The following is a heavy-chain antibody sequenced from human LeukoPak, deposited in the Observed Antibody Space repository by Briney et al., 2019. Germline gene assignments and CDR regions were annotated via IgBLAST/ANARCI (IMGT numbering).Heavy chain of an antibody. CDR3: ASDKAGYSYGSPFDY. D-gene: IGHD5-18*01. CDR2: ISAYNGNT. J-gene: IGHJ4*02. V-gene: IGHV1-18*01. Sequence: GASVKVSCKASGYTFTSYGISWVRQAPGQGLEWMGWISAYNGNTNYAQKLQGRVTMTTDTSTSTAYMELRSLRSDDTAVYYCASDKAGYSYGSPFDYWGQGTLVPVSS. CDR1: GYTFTSYG.